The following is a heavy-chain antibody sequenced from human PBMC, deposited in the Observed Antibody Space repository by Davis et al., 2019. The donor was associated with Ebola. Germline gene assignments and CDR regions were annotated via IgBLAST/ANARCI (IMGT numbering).Heavy chain of an antibody. CDR1: GGSVGSDY. V-gene: IGHV4-39*07. CDR3: ARVGTAETWFDP. D-gene: IGHD1-1*01. CDR2: IYYSGIT. Sequence: GSLRLSCSVSGGSVGSDYWSWIRQPPGKGLEWIGSIYYSGITYYNPSLKSRVTISVDTSKNQFSLKLSSVTAADTAVYYCARVGTAETWFDPWGQGTLVTVSS. J-gene: IGHJ5*02.